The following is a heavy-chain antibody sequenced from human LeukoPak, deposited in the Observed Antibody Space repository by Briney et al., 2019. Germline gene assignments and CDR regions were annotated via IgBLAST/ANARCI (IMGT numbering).Heavy chain of an antibody. J-gene: IGHJ6*03. V-gene: IGHV3-30*01. CDR1: GFTFSGYA. D-gene: IGHD3-22*01. CDR2: ISYDGYDK. Sequence: GGSLRLSCAASGFTFSGYAVHWVRQAPGKGLQWVAAISYDGYDKYYADSLKGRFTISRENSKNTLWLQMNSLRAEDTAVYYCARGGMYDSYYFFYMDVWGKGTTVTVSS. CDR3: ARGGMYDSYYFFYMDV.